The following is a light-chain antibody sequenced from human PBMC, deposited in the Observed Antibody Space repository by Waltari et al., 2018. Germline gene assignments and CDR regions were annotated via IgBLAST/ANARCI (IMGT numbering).Light chain of an antibody. CDR3: NSYRNINTYV. CDR2: DVT. J-gene: IGLJ1*01. CDR1: NSDVGGYNY. Sequence: QSALTQPAFVSGSPGQSITIFCIGTNSDVGGYNYVSWYQQHPGKAPKLMIYDVTKPPAGVSNRVSGSKSGNPASLTISGLQAEDEADYYCNSYRNINTYVFGTGTKVTVL. V-gene: IGLV2-14*01.